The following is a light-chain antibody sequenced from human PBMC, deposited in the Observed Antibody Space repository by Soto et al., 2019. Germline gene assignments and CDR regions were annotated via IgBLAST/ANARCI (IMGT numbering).Light chain of an antibody. CDR2: DAS. J-gene: IGKJ1*01. CDR3: QQYGRSPRT. Sequence: EIVLTQSPGTLSLSPGERATLSCRASQSVSSSYLAWYQQKPGQAPRLLIYDASSRDTGIPDRFSGSGSGTDFTITISRLEPEDFAVYYCQQYGRSPRTFGQGTKVEIQ. V-gene: IGKV3-20*01. CDR1: QSVSSSY.